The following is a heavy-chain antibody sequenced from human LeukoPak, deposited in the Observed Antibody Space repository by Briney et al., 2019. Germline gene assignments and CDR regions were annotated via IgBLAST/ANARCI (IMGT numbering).Heavy chain of an antibody. CDR2: ISASSGTI. V-gene: IGHV3-48*01. CDR1: GFTFSTYS. CDR3: ARRSEFGVLYYMDV. Sequence: GGSLRLSCAASGFTFSTYSMNWVRQAPGKGLEWVSYISASSGTIYYADSVKGRFTISIDNAKNSLYLQMNSLRAEDTAVYYCARRSEFGVLYYMDVWGKGTTVTVSS. J-gene: IGHJ6*03. D-gene: IGHD3-16*01.